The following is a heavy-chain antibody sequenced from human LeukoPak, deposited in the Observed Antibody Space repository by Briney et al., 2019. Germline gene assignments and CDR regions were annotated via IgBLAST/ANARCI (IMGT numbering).Heavy chain of an antibody. CDR3: ARVEEGYGSGRRGNFYYYYMDV. V-gene: IGHV4-59*01. Sequence: SETLSLTCTVSGGSISTYFWSWIRQPPGKGLEWIGYIYYSGSTNYNPSLKSRDTISLDTSKNQFSLKLSSVTAADTAMYYCARVEEGYGSGRRGNFYYYYMDVWGKGTTVTISS. CDR2: IYYSGST. CDR1: GGSISTYF. D-gene: IGHD3-10*01. J-gene: IGHJ6*03.